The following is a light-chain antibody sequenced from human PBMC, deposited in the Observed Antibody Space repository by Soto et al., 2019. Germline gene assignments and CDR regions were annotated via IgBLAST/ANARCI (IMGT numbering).Light chain of an antibody. CDR2: GAS. V-gene: IGKV3-20*01. CDR3: QQYCSPPDN. CDR1: QSVSSTY. Sequence: EIVLTQSPGTLSLSPGERATLSCRASQSVSSTYLAWYQQKPGQAPRLLIYGASSRATGIPDRFSGSGSGTDFTLTISRLEPEDFAVYYCQQYCSPPDNFGGGTKVEIK. J-gene: IGKJ4*01.